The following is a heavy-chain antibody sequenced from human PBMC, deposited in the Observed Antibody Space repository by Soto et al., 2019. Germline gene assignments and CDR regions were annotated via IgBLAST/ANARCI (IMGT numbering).Heavy chain of an antibody. CDR3: ARGVAVSTAVFWYFDL. J-gene: IGHJ2*01. D-gene: IGHD1-1*01. CDR1: GYSFTGYY. V-gene: IGHV1-2*04. CDR2: INPNSGAT. Sequence: QMQLVQSGTEGKPPGASVKVSCKASGYSFTGYYLHWVRQAPGQGLEWMGWINPNSGATNYVQKFQGWFTMARDTSLSTAYMELRRLRSDDTAVYYCARGVAVSTAVFWYFDLWGRGTQVTVSS.